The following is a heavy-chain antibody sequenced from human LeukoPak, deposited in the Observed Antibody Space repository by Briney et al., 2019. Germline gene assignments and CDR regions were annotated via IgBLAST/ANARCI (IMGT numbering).Heavy chain of an antibody. CDR2: ISAYSGNT. CDR3: ARGADTGSYGSLVYFDY. J-gene: IGHJ4*02. CDR1: GYTFTSYG. D-gene: IGHD3-16*01. V-gene: IGHV1-18*01. Sequence: ASVKVSCKASGYTFTSYGISWVRQAPGQGLEWMGLISAYSGNTNFAQKLQGRVTMTTDTSTSTAYMELRSLRSDDTAVYFCARGADTGSYGSLVYFDYWSQGTLVTVSS.